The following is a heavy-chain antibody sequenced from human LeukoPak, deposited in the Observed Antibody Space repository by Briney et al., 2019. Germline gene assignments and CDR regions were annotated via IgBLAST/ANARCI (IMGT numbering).Heavy chain of an antibody. J-gene: IGHJ6*03. V-gene: IGHV3-23*01. CDR3: ARTGYYGSGSYYNDNYYYYMDV. CDR1: GFTFSNYG. D-gene: IGHD3-10*01. Sequence: HPGGSLRLSCAASGFTFSNYGMSWVRQAPGKGLEWVSAISGSGGITYYADSVKGRFTISRDNSKNTLYLQMNSLRAEDTAVYYCARTGYYGSGSYYNDNYYYYMDVWGKGTTVTISS. CDR2: ISGSGGIT.